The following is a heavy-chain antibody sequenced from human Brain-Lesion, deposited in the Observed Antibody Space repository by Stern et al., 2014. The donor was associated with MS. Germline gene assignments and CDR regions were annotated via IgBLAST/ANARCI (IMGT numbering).Heavy chain of an antibody. CDR3: SRGGAVTTSDYYLDY. D-gene: IGHD4-17*01. CDR1: GFTFSYHA. Sequence: MQLGESGGGVVQPGRSLRLSCAASGFTFSYHAMHWVRQAPGKGLEWVALISYDGSDKNDADSVKGRFTISRDNSRNTLYLQMNSLRVDDTAVYYCSRGGAVTTSDYYLDYWGQGILVTVSS. J-gene: IGHJ4*02. V-gene: IGHV3-30*01. CDR2: ISYDGSDK.